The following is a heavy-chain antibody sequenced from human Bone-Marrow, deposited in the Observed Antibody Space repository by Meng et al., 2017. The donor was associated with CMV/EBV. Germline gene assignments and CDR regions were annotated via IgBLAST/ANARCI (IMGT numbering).Heavy chain of an antibody. D-gene: IGHD1-26*01. Sequence: GGSLRLSCAASGFTFSSYSMNWVRQAPGKGLEWVSYISNSGSSTYYADSVKGRFTISRDNAQDSLYLQMDSLTVEDTAVYYCATFNGWSFFFDYWGQGALVTFSS. V-gene: IGHV3-48*04. CDR2: ISNSGSST. CDR3: ATFNGWSFFFDY. J-gene: IGHJ4*02. CDR1: GFTFSSYS.